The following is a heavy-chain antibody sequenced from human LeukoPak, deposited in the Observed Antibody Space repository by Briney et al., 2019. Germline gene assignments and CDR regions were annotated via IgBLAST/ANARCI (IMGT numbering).Heavy chain of an antibody. CDR2: IKPDGSGK. D-gene: IGHD3-22*01. CDR3: VRLGDSSGYYDY. CDR1: GFTFSPHW. J-gene: IGHJ4*02. Sequence: PGGSLRLSCAASGFTFSPHWMSWVRQAPGKGLEWVASIKPDGSGKYYVDSVKGRLTISRDNAKNALYLQLNSLRAEDTAVYFCVRLGDSSGYYDYWGQGTLVTVSS. V-gene: IGHV3-7*01.